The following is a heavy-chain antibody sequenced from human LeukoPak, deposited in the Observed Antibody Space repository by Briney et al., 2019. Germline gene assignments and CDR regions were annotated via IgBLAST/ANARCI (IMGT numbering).Heavy chain of an antibody. D-gene: IGHD6-19*01. Sequence: GASVKVSCKASGYTFTNYGFSWVRQAPGQGLEWMGWISAYNGYTDYAQKFQGRVTITRDTSASTAYMELSSLRSEDTAVYYCARFEYSSGLDYWGQGTLVTVSS. J-gene: IGHJ4*02. CDR1: GYTFTNYG. V-gene: IGHV1-18*01. CDR2: ISAYNGYT. CDR3: ARFEYSSGLDY.